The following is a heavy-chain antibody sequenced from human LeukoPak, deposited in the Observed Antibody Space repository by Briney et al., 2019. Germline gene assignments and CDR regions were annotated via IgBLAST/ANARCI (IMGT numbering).Heavy chain of an antibody. J-gene: IGHJ4*02. Sequence: GESLKISCKGSGYSFTSYWIDWVRQMPGKGLGWMGIIYPGDSDTRYSPSFQGPVTISADKSISTAYRQWSSLKASDTAMYYCARHADIAAAPFYGYWGQGTLVTVSS. V-gene: IGHV5-51*01. CDR1: GYSFTSYW. CDR2: IYPGDSDT. D-gene: IGHD6-13*01. CDR3: ARHADIAAAPFYGY.